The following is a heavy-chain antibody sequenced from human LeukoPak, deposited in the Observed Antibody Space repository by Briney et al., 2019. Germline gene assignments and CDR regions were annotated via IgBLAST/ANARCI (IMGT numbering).Heavy chain of an antibody. CDR1: GGSFSGYY. CDR2: INHSGST. J-gene: IGHJ6*02. Sequence: SETLSFTCAVYGGSFSGYYWSWIRQPPGKGLEWIGEINHSGSTNYNPSLKSRVTISVDTSKNQFSLKLSSVTAADTAVYYCARGRSDWSYVSYYYYGMDVWGQGTTVTVSS. D-gene: IGHD1-7*01. CDR3: ARGRSDWSYVSYYYYGMDV. V-gene: IGHV4-34*01.